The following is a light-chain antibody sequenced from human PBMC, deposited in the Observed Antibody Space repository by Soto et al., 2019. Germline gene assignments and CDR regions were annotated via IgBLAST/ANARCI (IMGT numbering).Light chain of an antibody. Sequence: EIVLTQSPGTLSLSPGERATLSCRASQSVSSTFLAWYQQKPGQAPRLLIYGVSKRATGIPDGFSGSGSGTDFTLTSSRLEPEDFAVYFCGQFVSAPPRTFGQGTKVEIK. CDR1: QSVSSTF. V-gene: IGKV3-20*01. CDR3: GQFVSAPPRT. CDR2: GVS. J-gene: IGKJ1*01.